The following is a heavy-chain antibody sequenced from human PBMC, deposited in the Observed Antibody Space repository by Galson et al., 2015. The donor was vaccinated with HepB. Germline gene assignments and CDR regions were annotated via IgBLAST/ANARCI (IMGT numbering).Heavy chain of an antibody. CDR3: ARDPSYYYGSGSYFDY. V-gene: IGHV3-21*01. J-gene: IGHJ4*02. CDR1: GFTFSSYS. CDR2: ISSSSSYI. Sequence: SLRLSCAASGFTFSSYSMNWVRQAPGKGLEWVSSISSSSSYIYYADSVKGRFTISRDNAKNSLYLQMNSLRAEDTAVYYCARDPSYYYGSGSYFDYWDQGTLVTVSS. D-gene: IGHD3-10*01.